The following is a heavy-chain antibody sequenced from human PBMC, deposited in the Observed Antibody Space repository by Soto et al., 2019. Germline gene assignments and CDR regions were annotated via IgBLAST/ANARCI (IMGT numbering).Heavy chain of an antibody. Sequence: QVHLVESGGGVVQPGSSLRLSCAASEFTFRIFAMHWLRQSPGKGLEWVAVISYDGSRKADSVKGRFTVSRDNSWNTLYLQMNSLRAEDTAIYYGARGDREDIEEVVGVRPGEDSMDVWGQGTTVTVSS. J-gene: IGHJ6*02. D-gene: IGHD1-26*01. CDR1: EFTFRIFA. V-gene: IGHV3-30-3*01. CDR3: ARGDREDIEEVVGVRPGEDSMDV. CDR2: ISYDGSRK.